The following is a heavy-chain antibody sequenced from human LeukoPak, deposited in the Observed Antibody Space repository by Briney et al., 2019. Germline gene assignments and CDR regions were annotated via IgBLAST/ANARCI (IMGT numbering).Heavy chain of an antibody. D-gene: IGHD2-15*01. CDR2: IAGNGNT. V-gene: IGHV3-23*01. CDR3: AKCARSGGACYDAFDL. CDR1: GFTFSNYA. J-gene: IGHJ3*01. Sequence: GGSLRLSCAASGFTFSNYALTWVRQASGTGLEWVSIIAGNGNTYYGDSVKGRFTISRDNSKSTLYLQMKSLRPGDTALYYCAKCARSGGACYDAFDLWGQGTMVTVSS.